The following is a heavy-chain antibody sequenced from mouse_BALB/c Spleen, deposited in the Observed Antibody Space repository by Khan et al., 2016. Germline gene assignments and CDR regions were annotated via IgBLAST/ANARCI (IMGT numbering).Heavy chain of an antibody. J-gene: IGHJ3*01. D-gene: IGHD1-2*01. CDR2: IRLKSNNYAT. CDR1: GFTFSNYW. Sequence: EVKLEVSGGGLVQPGGSMKLSCVASGFTFSNYWMNWVRQSPEKGLEWVAEIRLKSNNYATHYAESVKGRFTISRDDSKSSVYLQMNNLRAEDTGIYYCTMNYRYPFAYWGQRTLVTVSA. V-gene: IGHV6-6*02. CDR3: TMNYRYPFAY.